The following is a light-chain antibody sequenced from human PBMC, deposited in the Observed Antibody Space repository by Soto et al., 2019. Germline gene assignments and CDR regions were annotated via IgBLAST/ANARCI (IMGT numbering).Light chain of an antibody. CDR2: AAS. CDR3: QQSYSTLH. CDR1: QSISSY. V-gene: IGKV1-39*01. J-gene: IGKJ3*01. Sequence: DIQMTQSPSSLSASVGDRVTITCRASQSISSYLNWYQQKPGKAPKLLIYAASSLQSGVPSRFSGSGSGTDFTLTISSLQPEDFATYDCQQSYSTLHFGPGTKVDIK.